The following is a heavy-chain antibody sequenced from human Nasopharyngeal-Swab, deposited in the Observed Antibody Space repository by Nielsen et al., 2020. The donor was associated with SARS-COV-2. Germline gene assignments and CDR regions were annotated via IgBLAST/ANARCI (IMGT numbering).Heavy chain of an antibody. D-gene: IGHD3-10*01. J-gene: IGHJ6*03. CDR2: IIPIFGTA. CDR3: ARVGWYYYGSGSYYNHYYYYYMDV. Sequence: SVKVSCKASGGTFSSYAISWVRQAPGQGLEWMGGIIPIFGTANYAQKFQDRVTITADESTSTAYMELSSLRSEDTAVYYCARVGWYYYGSGSYYNHYYYYYMDVWGKGTTVTVSS. V-gene: IGHV1-69*13. CDR1: GGTFSSYA.